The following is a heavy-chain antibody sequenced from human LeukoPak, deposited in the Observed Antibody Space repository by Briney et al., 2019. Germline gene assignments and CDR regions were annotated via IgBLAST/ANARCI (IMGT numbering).Heavy chain of an antibody. D-gene: IGHD4-11*01. CDR3: AKATTVTTALVDY. CDR2: MWYDGSNK. Sequence: GGSLRLSCAASGFTFSSYGMHWVRQAPGKGLEWVAVMWYDGSNKYYADSVKGRFTISRDNSKNTLYLQMNSLRAEDTAVYYCAKATTVTTALVDYWGQGTLVTVSS. J-gene: IGHJ4*02. CDR1: GFTFSSYG. V-gene: IGHV3-33*06.